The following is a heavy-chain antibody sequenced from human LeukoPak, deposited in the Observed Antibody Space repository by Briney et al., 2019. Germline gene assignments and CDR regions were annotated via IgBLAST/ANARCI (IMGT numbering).Heavy chain of an antibody. J-gene: IGHJ4*02. D-gene: IGHD3-22*01. V-gene: IGHV4-59*08. CDR2: IYYSGST. CDR1: GGSISSYY. CDR3: ARTIDSSGYYFDY. Sequence: NPSETLSLTCTVSGGSISSYYWSWIRQPPGKGLEWIGYIYYSGSTNYNPSLKSRVTISVDTSKNQFSLKLSSVTAADTAVYYCARTIDSSGYYFDYRGQGTLVTVSS.